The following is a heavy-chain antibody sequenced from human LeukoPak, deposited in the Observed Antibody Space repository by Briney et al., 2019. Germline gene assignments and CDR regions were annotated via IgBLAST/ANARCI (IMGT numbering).Heavy chain of an antibody. Sequence: SETLSLTCTVSGGSISSYYWSLIRQPPGKGLEWIGYMYYSGSTNYNPSLKSRVTISVDTSKNQFSLKLSSVTAADTAVYYCAREGTYDSSGYYLGAFDYWGQGTLVTVSS. V-gene: IGHV4-59*12. CDR1: GGSISSYY. CDR3: AREGTYDSSGYYLGAFDY. D-gene: IGHD3-22*01. CDR2: MYYSGST. J-gene: IGHJ4*02.